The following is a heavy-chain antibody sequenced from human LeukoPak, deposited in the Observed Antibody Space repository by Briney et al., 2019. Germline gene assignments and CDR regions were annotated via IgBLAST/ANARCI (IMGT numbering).Heavy chain of an antibody. Sequence: SETLSLTCTVSGGSISSYYWSWIRQPPGKGLEWIGYIYYSGSTNYNPFLKSRVTISVDTSKNQFSLKLSSVTAADTAVYYCASTMATISYFDYWGQGTLVTVSS. CDR2: IYYSGST. CDR1: GGSISSYY. V-gene: IGHV4-59*01. J-gene: IGHJ4*02. D-gene: IGHD5-24*01. CDR3: ASTMATISYFDY.